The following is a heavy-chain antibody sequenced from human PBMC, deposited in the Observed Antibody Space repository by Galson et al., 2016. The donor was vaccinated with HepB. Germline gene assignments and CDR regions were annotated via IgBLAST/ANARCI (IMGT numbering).Heavy chain of an antibody. D-gene: IGHD4-17*01. J-gene: IGHJ6*04. CDR2: ILTSGGT. CDR1: GFTVSSNY. CDR3: AREGDYHAALAV. Sequence: SLRLSCAASGFTVSSNYMTWVRQAPGKGLEWVSVILTSGGTNYADSVKGRFTISRDNSKNTLYLQMNSLRPEDTAVSYCAREGDYHAALAVWGKGTTVTVSS. V-gene: IGHV3-66*03.